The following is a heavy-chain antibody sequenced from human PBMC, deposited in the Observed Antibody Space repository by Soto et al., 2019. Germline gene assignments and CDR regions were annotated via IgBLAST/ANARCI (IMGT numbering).Heavy chain of an antibody. CDR2: IYHSGST. J-gene: IGHJ4*01. D-gene: IGHD3-3*01. CDR3: ARDPQPFWIGDRIPYYFDY. V-gene: IGHV4-38-2*02. Sequence: ASETLSLTCAVSGYSISSGYYWGWIRQPPGKGLEWIGSIYHSGSTYYNPSLKSRVTISVDTSKNQFSLKLSSVTAADTAVYYCARDPQPFWIGDRIPYYFDYCVHRTLIAVP. CDR1: GYSISSGYY.